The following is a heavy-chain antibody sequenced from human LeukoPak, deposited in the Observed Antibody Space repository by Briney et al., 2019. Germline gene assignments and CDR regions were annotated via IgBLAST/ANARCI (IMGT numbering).Heavy chain of an antibody. Sequence: PGGSLRLSCAASGFTFSDYYMSWVRQAPGKGLEWVSAISGSGGSTYYADSVKGRFTISRDNSKNTLYLQMNSLRAEDTAVYYCAKALLRYFDWLLPCFDYWGQGTLVTVSS. J-gene: IGHJ4*02. D-gene: IGHD3-9*01. V-gene: IGHV3-23*01. CDR2: ISGSGGST. CDR1: GFTFSDYY. CDR3: AKALLRYFDWLLPCFDY.